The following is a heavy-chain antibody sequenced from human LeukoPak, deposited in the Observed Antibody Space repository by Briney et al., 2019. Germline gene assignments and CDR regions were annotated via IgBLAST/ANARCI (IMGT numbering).Heavy chain of an antibody. D-gene: IGHD3-10*01. J-gene: IGHJ5*02. Sequence: ASVKVSCKASGYTFTSYDINWVRQATGQGLEWMGWMNPNSGNTGYAQKFQGRVTMTRNTSISTAYMEPSSLRSEDTAVYYCARGPPTTSGTGFDPWGQGTLVTVSS. V-gene: IGHV1-8*01. CDR1: GYTFTSYD. CDR3: ARGPPTTSGTGFDP. CDR2: MNPNSGNT.